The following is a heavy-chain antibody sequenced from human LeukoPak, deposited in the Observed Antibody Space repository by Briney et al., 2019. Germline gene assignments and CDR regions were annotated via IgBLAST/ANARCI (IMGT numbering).Heavy chain of an antibody. Sequence: GGSLRLSCAASGFTFSSYSMNWVRQAPEKGLEWVSYISSSSSTIYYADSVKGRFTISRDNAKNSLYLQMNSLRAEDTAVYHCARDHDYGDYDAFDIWGQGTMVTVSS. CDR3: ARDHDYGDYDAFDI. CDR1: GFTFSSYS. CDR2: ISSSSSTI. J-gene: IGHJ3*02. V-gene: IGHV3-48*01. D-gene: IGHD4-17*01.